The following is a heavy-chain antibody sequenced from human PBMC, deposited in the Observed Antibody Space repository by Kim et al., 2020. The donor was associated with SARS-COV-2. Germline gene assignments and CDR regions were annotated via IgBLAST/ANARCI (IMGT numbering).Heavy chain of an antibody. CDR2: ISGGSDIT. CDR1: GFSISNYA. CDR3: AKEGLSTGTNFDS. D-gene: IGHD4-17*01. V-gene: IGHV3-23*01. J-gene: IGHJ4*02. Sequence: GGSLRLSCTASGFSISNYAMTWVRQAPGKGLQWVATISGGSDITYYADSMKGRFTISRDNSRNTLYLEMQSLRVDDTAIYYCAKEGLSTGTNFDSGCQ.